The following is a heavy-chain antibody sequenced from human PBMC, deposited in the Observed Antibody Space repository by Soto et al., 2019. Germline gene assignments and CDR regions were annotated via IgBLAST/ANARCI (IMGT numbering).Heavy chain of an antibody. CDR2: ISGSGGST. D-gene: IGHD5-18*01. CDR3: AKESGGYSYGYGYYYYYMDV. V-gene: IGHV3-23*01. Sequence: GGSLRLSCAASGFTFSSYAMSWVRQAPGKGLEWVSAISGSGGSTYYADSVKGRFTISRDNSKNTLYLQMNSLRAEDTAVYYCAKESGGYSYGYGYYYYYMDVWGKGTTVTVSS. J-gene: IGHJ6*03. CDR1: GFTFSSYA.